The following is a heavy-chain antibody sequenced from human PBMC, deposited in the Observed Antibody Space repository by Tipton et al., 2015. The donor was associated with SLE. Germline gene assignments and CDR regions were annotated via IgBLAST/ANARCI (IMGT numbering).Heavy chain of an antibody. Sequence: TLSLTCTVSGGSVSSYYWSWIRQPPGKGLEWIGYISYSGSTNYNPSLKSRVTISVDTSKNQFSLKLSSVTAADTAVYYCARDYDDFLYYMDVWGKGTTVTVSS. V-gene: IGHV4-59*02. CDR1: GGSVSSYY. J-gene: IGHJ6*03. CDR2: ISYSGST. D-gene: IGHD4-17*01. CDR3: ARDYDDFLYYMDV.